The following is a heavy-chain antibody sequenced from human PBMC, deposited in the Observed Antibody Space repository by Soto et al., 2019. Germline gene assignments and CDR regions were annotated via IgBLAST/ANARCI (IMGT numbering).Heavy chain of an antibody. D-gene: IGHD3-9*01. Sequence: GESLKISCKGSGYSFTSYWIGWVRQMPGKGLEWMGIIYPGDSDTRYSPSFQGQVTISADKSISTAYLQWSSLKASDTAMYYCASASLTGYYKDSYYGMHVWGQGTTVTVSS. CDR3: ASASLTGYYKDSYYGMHV. V-gene: IGHV5-51*01. J-gene: IGHJ6*02. CDR1: GYSFTSYW. CDR2: IYPGDSDT.